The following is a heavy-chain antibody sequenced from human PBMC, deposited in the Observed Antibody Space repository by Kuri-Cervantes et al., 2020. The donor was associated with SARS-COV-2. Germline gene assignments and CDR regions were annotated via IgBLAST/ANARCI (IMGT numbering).Heavy chain of an antibody. CDR3: ARETSRTSGTGYYFDY. CDR1: GDNFSSYA. D-gene: IGHD6-19*01. Sequence: SVKVSCKTSGDNFSSYAISWVRQAPGQGLEWMGRIIPIVGVPNYAQNFQGRVTITADTSTSTAYVELSSLRSEDTAVYHCARETSRTSGTGYYFDYWGQGTLVTVSS. CDR2: IIPIVGVP. J-gene: IGHJ4*02. V-gene: IGHV1-69*04.